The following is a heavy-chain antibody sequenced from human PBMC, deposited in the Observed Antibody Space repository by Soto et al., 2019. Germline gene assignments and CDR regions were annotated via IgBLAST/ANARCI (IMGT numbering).Heavy chain of an antibody. J-gene: IGHJ6*03. D-gene: IGHD6-13*01. CDR2: IYYSGST. CDR1: GGSISSYY. V-gene: IGHV4-59*08. CDR3: ASSGSRYYYYYMDV. Sequence: ETLSLTCTVSGGSISSYYWSWIRQPPGKGLEWIGYIYYSGSTNYNPSLKSRVTISVDTSKNQFSLKLSSVTAADTAVYYCASSGSRYYYYYMDVWGKGTTVTVSS.